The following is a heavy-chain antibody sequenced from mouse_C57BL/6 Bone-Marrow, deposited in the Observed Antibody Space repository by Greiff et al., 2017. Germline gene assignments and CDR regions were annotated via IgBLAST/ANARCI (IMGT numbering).Heavy chain of an antibody. D-gene: IGHD2-2*01. CDR1: GFTFSDSY. V-gene: IGHV5-16*01. J-gene: IGHJ3*01. CDR2: INYDGSST. CDR3: ARDEDGYAFAY. Sequence: EVHLVESEGGLVQPGSSMKLSCTASGFTFSDSYMAWVRQVPEKGLEWVANINYDGSSTYYLDSLKSRFIISRDNAKNILYLQMSSLKSEDTATYYCARDEDGYAFAYWGQGTLVTVSA.